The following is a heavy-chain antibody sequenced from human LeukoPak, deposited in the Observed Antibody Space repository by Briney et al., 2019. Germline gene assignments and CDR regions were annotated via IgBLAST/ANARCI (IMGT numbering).Heavy chain of an antibody. CDR2: IWYDGSNK. Sequence: GGSLRLSCAASGFTFSSYAMHWVRQAPGKGLEWVAVIWYDGSNKYYADSVKGRFTISRDNSKNTLYLQMNSLRAEDTAVYYCARDPHITIFGVVISLPDYWGQGTLVTVSS. CDR1: GFTFSSYA. D-gene: IGHD3-3*01. CDR3: ARDPHITIFGVVISLPDY. V-gene: IGHV3-33*08. J-gene: IGHJ4*02.